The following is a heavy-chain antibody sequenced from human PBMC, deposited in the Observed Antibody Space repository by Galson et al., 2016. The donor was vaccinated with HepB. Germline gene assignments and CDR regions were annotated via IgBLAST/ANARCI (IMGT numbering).Heavy chain of an antibody. CDR2: INSDGTIS. Sequence: SLRLSCAASGFAFSSHWLHWVRQDLGKGLVWVSRINSDGTISNHAASVKGRFTISRDNAKNTLYLQMNSLRAEDTAVYFCVRDHSVVPTTAYNWFDPWGRGTLVTVSS. CDR3: VRDHSVVPTTAYNWFDP. J-gene: IGHJ5*02. CDR1: GFAFSSHW. D-gene: IGHD4-23*01. V-gene: IGHV3-74*01.